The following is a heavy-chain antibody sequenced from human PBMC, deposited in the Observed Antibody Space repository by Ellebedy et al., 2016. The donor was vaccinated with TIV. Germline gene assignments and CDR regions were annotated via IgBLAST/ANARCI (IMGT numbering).Heavy chain of an antibody. CDR3: ARERTQSYADY. D-gene: IGHD2-2*01. CDR2: VNGGRT. Sequence: GESLKISCVASGFTFTDYAMSWVCQAPGKGLEWVSAVNGGRTYYADSVWGRFTISRDNSKNTLYLHMNGLRAEDTAIYYCARERTQSYADYWGQGTLVTVSS. J-gene: IGHJ4*02. V-gene: IGHV3-23*01. CDR1: GFTFTDYA.